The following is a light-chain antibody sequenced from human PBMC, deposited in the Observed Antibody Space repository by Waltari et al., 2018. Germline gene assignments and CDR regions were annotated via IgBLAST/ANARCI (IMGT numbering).Light chain of an antibody. CDR3: QSYDSALSAV. J-gene: IGLJ3*02. CDR1: SSNIGAGYD. CDR2: AYH. Sequence: QSVLTQPPSVSGAPGQTVTISCAGSSSNIGAGYDVHWYQQLPGAAPKLLILAYHSRPSGLPGRFYGSKSGPSASLAINGLQPEDEADYYCQSYDSALSAVFGGGTKVTVL. V-gene: IGLV1-40*01.